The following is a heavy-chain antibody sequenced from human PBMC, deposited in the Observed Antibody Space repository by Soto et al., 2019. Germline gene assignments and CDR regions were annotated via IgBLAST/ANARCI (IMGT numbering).Heavy chain of an antibody. CDR2: IWYDGSNK. J-gene: IGHJ4*02. Sequence: QVQLVESGGGVVQPGRSLRLSCAASGFTFSSYGMHWVRQAPGKGLEWVAVIWYDGSNKYYADSVKGRFTISRDNSKNTLYLQMNSLRAEDTAVYYCARGGYYDSSGITGFDYWGQGTLVTVSS. D-gene: IGHD3-22*01. CDR1: GFTFSSYG. CDR3: ARGGYYDSSGITGFDY. V-gene: IGHV3-33*01.